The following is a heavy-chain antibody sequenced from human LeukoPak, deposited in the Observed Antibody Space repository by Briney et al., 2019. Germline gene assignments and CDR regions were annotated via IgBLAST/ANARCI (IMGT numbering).Heavy chain of an antibody. Sequence: GGSLRLSCAASGFTFSSYSMNWVRQAPGKGLEWVSYISSSSSTIYYADSVKGRFTISRDNAKNSLYLQMNSLRAENTAVYYCASTLYCSGGSCPSDYWGQGTLVTVSS. D-gene: IGHD2-15*01. CDR3: ASTLYCSGGSCPSDY. CDR2: ISSSSSTI. J-gene: IGHJ4*02. CDR1: GFTFSSYS. V-gene: IGHV3-48*01.